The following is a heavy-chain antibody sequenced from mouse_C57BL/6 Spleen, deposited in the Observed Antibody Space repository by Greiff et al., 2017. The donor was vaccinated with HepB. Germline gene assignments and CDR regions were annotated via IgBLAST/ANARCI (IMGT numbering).Heavy chain of an antibody. D-gene: IGHD2-5*01. CDR2: IDPETGGT. CDR1: GYTFTDYE. J-gene: IGHJ2*01. Sequence: QVQLQQSGAELVRPGASVTLSCKASGYTFTDYEMHWVKQTPVHGLEWIGAIDPETGGTAYNQKFKGKAILTADKSSSTAYMELRSLTSEDSAVYYCARDSNYFFDYWGQGTTLTVSS. CDR3: ARDSNYFFDY. V-gene: IGHV1-15*01.